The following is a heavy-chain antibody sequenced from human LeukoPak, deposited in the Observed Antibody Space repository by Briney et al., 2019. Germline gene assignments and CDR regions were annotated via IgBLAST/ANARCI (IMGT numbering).Heavy chain of an antibody. CDR1: GGTFSSYA. Sequence: ASVKVSCKASGGTFSSYAISWVRQAPGQGLEWMGIINPSGGSTTYAQMFQGRVILTRDTSTRTVYMELYSLGSEDTAVYYCAKGGRDYGDSSGTDWGQGTLVTVSS. D-gene: IGHD4-17*01. V-gene: IGHV1-46*01. CDR2: INPSGGST. CDR3: AKGGRDYGDSSGTD. J-gene: IGHJ4*02.